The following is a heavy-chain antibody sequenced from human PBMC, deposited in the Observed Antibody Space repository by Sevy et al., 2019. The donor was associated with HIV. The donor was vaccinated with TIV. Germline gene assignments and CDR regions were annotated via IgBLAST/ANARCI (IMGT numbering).Heavy chain of an antibody. V-gene: IGHV3-21*05. CDR1: GFIFSDYD. Sequence: GGSVRLSCAASGFIFSDYDMNWVRQAPGKGLEWISVISSRSSYINYADSLKGRVTMSRDNADNSLFLQLNSLRAEDTAVYYCARAGVYYDIGGLHYWGQGALVTVSS. CDR3: ARAGVYYDIGGLHY. D-gene: IGHD3-22*01. J-gene: IGHJ4*02. CDR2: ISSRSSYI.